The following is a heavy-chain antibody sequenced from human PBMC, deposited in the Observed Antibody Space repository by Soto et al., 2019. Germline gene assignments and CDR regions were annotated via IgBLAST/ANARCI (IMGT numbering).Heavy chain of an antibody. CDR2: INAGNGNT. V-gene: IGHV1-3*01. D-gene: IGHD6-25*01. CDR3: ARDHQGLQYNDCSYYAMDV. CDR1: GHIFTSYA. J-gene: IGHJ6*02. Sequence: ASVKVSCKASGHIFTSYAMHWVRQAPGQRLEWMGWINAGNGNTKYSQKFQGRVTITRDTAASTAYMELSSLRSEDTAVYFCARDHQGLQYNDCSYYAMDVWGQGTTVTVSS.